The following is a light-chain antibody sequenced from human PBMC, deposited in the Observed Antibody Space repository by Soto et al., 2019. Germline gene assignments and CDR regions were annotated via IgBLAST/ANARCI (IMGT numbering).Light chain of an antibody. CDR2: WAS. V-gene: IGKV4-1*01. CDR1: QSVLNISNNKNY. Sequence: DILMTQSPDSLAVSLGERATINCKATQSVLNISNNKNYLAWYQQKPVQPPKLLIYWASTRESGVPDRFSGSGSGTDFTLTISSLQAADVEVYYCQQYYSNPQTFGQGTKVDIK. CDR3: QQYYSNPQT. J-gene: IGKJ1*01.